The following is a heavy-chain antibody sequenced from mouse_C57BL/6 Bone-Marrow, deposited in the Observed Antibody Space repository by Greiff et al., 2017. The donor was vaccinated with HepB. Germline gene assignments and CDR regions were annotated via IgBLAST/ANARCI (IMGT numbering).Heavy chain of an antibody. D-gene: IGHD1-1*01. Sequence: EVKLMESGPGLVKPSQSLSLTCSVTGYSITSGYYWNWIRQFPGNKLEWMGYISYDGSNNYNPSLKNRISINRDTSKNQFLLKLKSVTTEDTATYYCARDRCGSWAWFAYWGQGTLVTVSA. J-gene: IGHJ3*01. CDR1: GYSITSGYY. V-gene: IGHV3-6*01. CDR2: ISYDGSN. CDR3: ARDRCGSWAWFAY.